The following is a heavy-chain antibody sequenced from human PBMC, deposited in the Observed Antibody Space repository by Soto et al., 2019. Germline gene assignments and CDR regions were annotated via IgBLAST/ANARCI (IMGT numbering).Heavy chain of an antibody. J-gene: IGHJ4*02. CDR1: GGSISDYY. CDR3: ARDQNGSPHFDY. D-gene: IGHD1-26*01. CDR2: IYKSGST. Sequence: SETLSLTCSVSGGSISDYYWSWIRQPPGRGLEWIGYIYKSGSTNYNPSLKSRVTISVDTSKNLFSLKLSSVTAADTAVYYCARDQNGSPHFDYWGQGTLVTVPS. V-gene: IGHV4-59*01.